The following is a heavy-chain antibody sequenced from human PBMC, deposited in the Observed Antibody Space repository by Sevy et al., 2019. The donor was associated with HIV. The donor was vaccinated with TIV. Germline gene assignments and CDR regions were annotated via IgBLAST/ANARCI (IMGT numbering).Heavy chain of an antibody. CDR3: ARVRVGRYCTDGVCYSYFDY. CDR1: GFTFSSYA. D-gene: IGHD2-8*01. Sequence: GGSLRLSCAASGFTFSSYAMHWVRQAPGKGLEWVALISNDGTNKYADSVKGRYTISSDNSKNTLYLKMNSLRAEDTAVYYCARVRVGRYCTDGVCYSYFDYWGQGTLVTVSS. V-gene: IGHV3-30-3*01. J-gene: IGHJ4*02. CDR2: ISNDGTNK.